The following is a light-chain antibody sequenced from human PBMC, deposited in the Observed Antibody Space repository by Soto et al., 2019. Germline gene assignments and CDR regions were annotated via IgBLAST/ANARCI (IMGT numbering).Light chain of an antibody. J-gene: IGKJ1*01. Sequence: DIQMTQSPSSLSASVEDRVIITCRASQSISNHLNWYQQKPGKAPKLLIFAASSLQSGVPSRFSGSRSGPEFTLIISGLQPDDSATYYCQQYTNTNNPWMFGQGTKVDIK. CDR2: AAS. CDR1: QSISNH. CDR3: QQYTNTNNPWM. V-gene: IGKV1-39*01.